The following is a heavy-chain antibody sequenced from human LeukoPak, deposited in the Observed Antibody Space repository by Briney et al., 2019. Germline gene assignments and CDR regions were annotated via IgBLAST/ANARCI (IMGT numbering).Heavy chain of an antibody. CDR3: ARVLFGYYGVDV. CDR1: GFTFSNYA. D-gene: IGHD3-3*01. V-gene: IGHV3-21*01. Sequence: PGGSLRLSCSASGFTFSNYAMHWVRQAPGKGLEWVSSISGSSDYIFYADSVKGRFTMSRDNAKNSLYLQMNSLRAEDTAVYYCARVLFGYYGVDVWGQGTTVTVSS. CDR2: ISGSSDYI. J-gene: IGHJ6*02.